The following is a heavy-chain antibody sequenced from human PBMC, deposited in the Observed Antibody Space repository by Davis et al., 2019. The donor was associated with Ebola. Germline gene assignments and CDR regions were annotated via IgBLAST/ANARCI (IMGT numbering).Heavy chain of an antibody. V-gene: IGHV3-21*04. CDR1: GFTFSSYS. CDR2: ISSSSSYI. Sequence: GESLKISCAASGFTFSSYSMNWVRQAPGKGLEWVSSISSSSSYIYYADSVKGRFTISRDNAKNSLYLQMNSLRAEDTALYYCARVGYYDYIWGIYRWPSTYYFDYWGQGTLVTVSS. CDR3: ARVGYYDYIWGIYRWPSTYYFDY. D-gene: IGHD3-16*02. J-gene: IGHJ4*02.